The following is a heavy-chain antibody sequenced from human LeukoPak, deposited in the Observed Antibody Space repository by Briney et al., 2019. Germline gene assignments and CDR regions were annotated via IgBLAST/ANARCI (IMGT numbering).Heavy chain of an antibody. V-gene: IGHV3-21*01. CDR1: GFTFSSYT. D-gene: IGHD1-20*01. CDR3: ARPLSGTTDFDY. Sequence: GGSLRLSCAASGFTFSSYTMNWVRQAPGKGLEWVSLISSSSSYIFYADSVKGRFTISRDNAKKPLYLQMNSLRAEDTAVYYCARPLSGTTDFDYWGQGTLVTVSS. J-gene: IGHJ4*02. CDR2: ISSSSSYI.